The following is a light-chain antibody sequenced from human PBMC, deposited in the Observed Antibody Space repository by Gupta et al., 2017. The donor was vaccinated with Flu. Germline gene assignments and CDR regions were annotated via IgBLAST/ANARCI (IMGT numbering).Light chain of an antibody. CDR1: QSVSSSY. CDR3: QQYGSSPPT. J-gene: IGKJ1*01. V-gene: IGKV3-20*01. Sequence: EIVLTQSPGPLSLSPGERATISCRASQSVSSSYLAWYQQKPGQAPRLLIYGASSRATGIPDRFSGSGSGTDFTLTISRLEPEDFAVYYCQQYGSSPPTFGQGTKVEIK. CDR2: GAS.